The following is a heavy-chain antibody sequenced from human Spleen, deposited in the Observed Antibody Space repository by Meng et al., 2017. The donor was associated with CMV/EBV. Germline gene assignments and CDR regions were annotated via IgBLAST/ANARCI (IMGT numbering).Heavy chain of an antibody. V-gene: IGHV3-33*06. CDR1: GFRFSSYG. J-gene: IGHJ4*01. D-gene: IGHD3-16*01. Sequence: CAASGFRFSSYGMHWVRQAPGKGLEWVANIWYNGNQKSYVDSVKGRFTISRDNSKSTVYLQMDSLRIEDTAVYFCAKDWGGTSPLDNWGQGTLVTVSS. CDR2: IWYNGNQK. CDR3: AKDWGGTSPLDN.